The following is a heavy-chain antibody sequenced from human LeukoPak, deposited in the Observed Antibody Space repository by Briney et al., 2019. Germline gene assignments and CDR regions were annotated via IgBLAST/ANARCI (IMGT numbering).Heavy chain of an antibody. J-gene: IGHJ4*02. CDR1: GCTFDDYA. Sequence: GGSLRLSCAASGCTFDDYAMHWVRQAPGKGLKGVSGISWNSGSIGYADSVKGRFTIFRDNAKNSLYLQINSLRAEDTALYYCASREVDPAMVIDYWGQGTLVTVSS. D-gene: IGHD5-18*01. CDR2: ISWNSGSI. V-gene: IGHV3-9*01. CDR3: ASREVDPAMVIDY.